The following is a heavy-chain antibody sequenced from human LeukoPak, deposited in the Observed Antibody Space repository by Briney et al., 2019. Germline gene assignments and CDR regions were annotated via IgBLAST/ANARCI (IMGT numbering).Heavy chain of an antibody. D-gene: IGHD5-18*01. J-gene: IGHJ4*02. CDR1: GRTFSSYA. CDR2: IIPILGIA. CDR3: ARDSHTATVIIPAGY. Sequence: ASVKVSCKACGRTFSSYAISWVRQAPGQGLEWMGRIIPILGIANYAQKFQGRVTITADKSTSTAYMELSSLRSEDTAVCYCARDSHTATVIIPAGYWGQGTLVTVSS. V-gene: IGHV1-69*04.